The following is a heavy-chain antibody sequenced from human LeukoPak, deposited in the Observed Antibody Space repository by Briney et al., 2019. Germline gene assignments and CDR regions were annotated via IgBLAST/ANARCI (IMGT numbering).Heavy chain of an antibody. CDR1: GFTFSSYE. J-gene: IGHJ4*02. D-gene: IGHD5-12*01. CDR2: ISSSGSTI. Sequence: GGSLRLSCAASGFTFSSYEMNWVRQAPGKGLEWVSYISSSGSTIYYADSVKGRFTISRDNARNSLYLQMNSLRAEDTAVYYCARHIGIVAANYFDYWGQGTLVTVSS. CDR3: ARHIGIVAANYFDY. V-gene: IGHV3-48*03.